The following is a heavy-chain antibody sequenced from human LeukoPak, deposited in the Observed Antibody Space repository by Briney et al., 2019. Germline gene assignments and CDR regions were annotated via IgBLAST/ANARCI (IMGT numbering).Heavy chain of an antibody. CDR2: IYYSGST. V-gene: IGHV4-39*01. J-gene: IGHJ4*02. D-gene: IGHD3-10*01. CDR3: ARRPVLLWFGEFEVSFDY. CDR1: GGSISSSSYY. Sequence: SETLSLTCTVSGGSISSSSYYWGWIRQPPGKGLEWIGSIYYSGSTYYNPSLKSRVTISVDTSKNQFSLKLSSVTAADTAVYYCARRPVLLWFGEFEVSFDYWGQGTLVTVSS.